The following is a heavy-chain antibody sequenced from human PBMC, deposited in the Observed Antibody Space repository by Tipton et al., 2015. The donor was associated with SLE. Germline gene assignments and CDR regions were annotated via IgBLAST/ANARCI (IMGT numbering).Heavy chain of an antibody. CDR3: ARGPGDIVVVVAALDI. D-gene: IGHD2-15*01. Sequence: TLSLTCTVSGDSISSGGYYWSWIRQHPGKGLEWIGYIYYSGSTYYNPSLKSRVTISVDTSKNQFSLKLSSVTAADTAVYYCARGPGDIVVVVAALDIWGQGTMVTVSS. J-gene: IGHJ3*02. V-gene: IGHV4-31*03. CDR1: GDSISSGGYY. CDR2: IYYSGST.